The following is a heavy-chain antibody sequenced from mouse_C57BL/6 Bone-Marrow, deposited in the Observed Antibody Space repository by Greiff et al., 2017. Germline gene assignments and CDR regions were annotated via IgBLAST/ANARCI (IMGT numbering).Heavy chain of an antibody. Sequence: VQLQQPGAELVKPGASVKLSCKASGYTFTSYWMHWVKQRPGQGLEWIGMIHPNGGSTNYTAKFKSKATLTVDKSSSTAYMKLSSLTSEDSAVDCCARWWTGYAMDYWGQGTSVTVSS. CDR1: GYTFTSYW. CDR2: IHPNGGST. D-gene: IGHD1-1*02. CDR3: ARWWTGYAMDY. V-gene: IGHV1-64*01. J-gene: IGHJ4*01.